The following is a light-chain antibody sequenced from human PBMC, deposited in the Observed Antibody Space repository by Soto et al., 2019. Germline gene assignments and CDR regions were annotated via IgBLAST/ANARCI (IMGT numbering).Light chain of an antibody. CDR2: EVC. CDR3: ATWDGSLPGEV. J-gene: IGLJ2*01. Sequence: QSALTQPASVSGSPGQSITISCTGTSSDVGGYNYVSWYQQHPGKAPKLMIYEVCNRPSGVSNRFSGSKSGNTASLTISGLQAEDEADYYCATWDGSLPGEVFGGGTKLTVL. V-gene: IGLV2-14*01. CDR1: SSDVGGYNY.